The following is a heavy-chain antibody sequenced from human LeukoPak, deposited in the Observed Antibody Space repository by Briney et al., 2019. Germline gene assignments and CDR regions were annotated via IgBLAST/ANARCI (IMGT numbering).Heavy chain of an antibody. D-gene: IGHD4-17*01. Sequence: ASVKVSCKASGGTFINHSLSWVRQAPGQGLEWMGKIIPFLGIENYAQKFQGRVTITEDRSTNTAYMQLRSLTSEDTAEYYCARVPSDYGDAGLAGTDSEYFPRWGQGTHVIVSS. CDR2: IIPFLGIE. CDR3: ARVPSDYGDAGLAGTDSEYFPR. V-gene: IGHV1-69*04. CDR1: GGTFINHS. J-gene: IGHJ1*01.